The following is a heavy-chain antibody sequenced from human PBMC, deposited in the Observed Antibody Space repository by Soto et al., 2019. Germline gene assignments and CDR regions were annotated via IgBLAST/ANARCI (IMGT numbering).Heavy chain of an antibody. CDR1: SGTFISDA. V-gene: IGHV1-69*13. J-gene: IGHJ6*02. CDR2: SIPSFGTA. CDR3: STYVVVVAAVYYYGMDV. Sequence: AVQVGCQAASGTFISDAISWVRQAPGKGLEGMGGSIPSFGTANYAQKFQGRVTITADESTSTAYMELSSLRSEDTAVYYCSTYVVVVAAVYYYGMDVWGQGTTVTVSS. D-gene: IGHD2-15*01.